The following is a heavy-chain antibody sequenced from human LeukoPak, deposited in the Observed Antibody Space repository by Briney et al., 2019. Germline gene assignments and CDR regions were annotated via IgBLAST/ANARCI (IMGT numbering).Heavy chain of an antibody. CDR1: GFIFSSYG. Sequence: GGSLRLSCVASGFIFSSYGMHWVRQAPGKGLEWVTFIRYDGSNKYYADSVKGRFTISRDNSKNTLYLQMNSLRAEDTAVYYCAKYSAMVTRYYFDYWGQGTLVTVSS. J-gene: IGHJ4*02. V-gene: IGHV3-30*02. CDR3: AKYSAMVTRYYFDY. CDR2: IRYDGSNK. D-gene: IGHD5-18*01.